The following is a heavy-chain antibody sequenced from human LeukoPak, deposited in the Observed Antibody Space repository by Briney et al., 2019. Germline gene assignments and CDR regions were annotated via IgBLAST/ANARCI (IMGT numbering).Heavy chain of an antibody. V-gene: IGHV4-59*08. CDR1: GGSISSYY. J-gene: IGHJ4*02. D-gene: IGHD3-22*01. Sequence: PSETLSLTCTVSGGSISSYYWSWIRQPPGKGLEWIGYIYYSGSTNYNPSLKSRVTISVDTSKNQFSLKLSSVTAADTAVYYCARHDTHDSSGYYPLDYWGQGTLVTVFS. CDR3: ARHDTHDSSGYYPLDY. CDR2: IYYSGST.